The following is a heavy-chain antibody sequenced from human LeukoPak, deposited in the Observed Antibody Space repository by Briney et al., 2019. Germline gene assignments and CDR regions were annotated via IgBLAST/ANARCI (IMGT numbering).Heavy chain of an antibody. Sequence: PGGSLRLSCAASGFTFSSYGMHWVRQAPGKGLGWVAFIRYDGSNKYYADSVKGRFTISRDNSKNTLYLQMNSLRAEDTAVYYCASQLYDFWSGYYTGDAFDIWGQGTMVTVSS. CDR1: GFTFSSYG. J-gene: IGHJ3*02. CDR3: ASQLYDFWSGYYTGDAFDI. CDR2: IRYDGSNK. V-gene: IGHV3-30*02. D-gene: IGHD3-3*01.